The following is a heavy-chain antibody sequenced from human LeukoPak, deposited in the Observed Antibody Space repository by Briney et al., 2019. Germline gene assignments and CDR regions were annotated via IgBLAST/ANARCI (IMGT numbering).Heavy chain of an antibody. CDR3: ARGGVIAAAGTNYYYYCGMDV. J-gene: IGHJ6*02. CDR2: TYYRSKWYN. CDR1: GDSVSSNSAA. Sequence: SQTLSLTCAISGDSVSSNSAAWNWIRQSPSRGLEWLGRTYYRSKWYNDYAVSVKSRITINPDTSKNQFSLQLNSVTPEDTAVYYCARGGVIAAAGTNYYYYCGMDVWGPGTTVTVSS. V-gene: IGHV6-1*01. D-gene: IGHD6-13*01.